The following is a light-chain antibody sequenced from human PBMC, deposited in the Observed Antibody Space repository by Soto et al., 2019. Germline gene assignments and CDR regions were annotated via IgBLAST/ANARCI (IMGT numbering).Light chain of an antibody. CDR3: QQYQGT. Sequence: DIQMTQSPSTLSASLGDRVTITCRASQSISSWLAWYQQKPGKAPKLLIYDASSLESGVPSRFSGSGSGTEFTLTISSLQPDDFATYYCQQYQGTFGQGTKVDIK. CDR1: QSISSW. CDR2: DAS. V-gene: IGKV1-5*01. J-gene: IGKJ1*01.